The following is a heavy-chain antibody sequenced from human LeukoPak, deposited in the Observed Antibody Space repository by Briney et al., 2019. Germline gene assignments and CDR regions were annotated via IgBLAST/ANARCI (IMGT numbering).Heavy chain of an antibody. CDR3: ARNYYDSSGPSFDY. D-gene: IGHD3-22*01. CDR1: GGSISSGSYY. V-gene: IGHV4-61*01. CDR2: IYYSGST. J-gene: IGHJ4*02. Sequence: PSETLSLTCTVSGGSISSGSYYWSWIRQPPGKGLEWIGYIYYSGSTNYNPSLKSRVTISVDTSKNQFSLKLSSVTAADTAVYYCARNYYDSSGPSFDYWGQGTLVTVSS.